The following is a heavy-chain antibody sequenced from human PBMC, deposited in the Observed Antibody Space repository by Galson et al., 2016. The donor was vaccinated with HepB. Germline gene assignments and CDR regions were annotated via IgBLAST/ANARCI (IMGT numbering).Heavy chain of an antibody. CDR2: IFHTGTT. J-gene: IGHJ4*02. Sequence: SETLSLTCTVSGGSIFGYYWSWIRQPLGKGLEWVGHIFHTGTTDYNPSLASRLSMSIDRSKNHFSLTLTSASAADTAVYYCARVGKSYNYNYRPAECWGQGITVVVSS. D-gene: IGHD3-16*01. CDR3: ARVGKSYNYNYRPAEC. CDR1: GGSIFGYY. V-gene: IGHV4-59*01.